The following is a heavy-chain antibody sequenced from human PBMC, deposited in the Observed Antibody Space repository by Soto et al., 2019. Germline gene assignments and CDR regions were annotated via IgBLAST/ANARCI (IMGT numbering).Heavy chain of an antibody. J-gene: IGHJ4*02. CDR3: ARDKGAAAALDY. D-gene: IGHD6-13*01. V-gene: IGHV4-31*03. CDR1: GGSISSGGYY. Sequence: QVQLQESGPGLVKPSQTLSLTCTVSGGSISSGGYYWSWIRQHPGKGLEWIGYIYYSGSTYYNPSLKRRVTTAVDTSKNQFSLKLSSVTAADTAVYYCARDKGAAAALDYWGQGTLVTVSS. CDR2: IYYSGST.